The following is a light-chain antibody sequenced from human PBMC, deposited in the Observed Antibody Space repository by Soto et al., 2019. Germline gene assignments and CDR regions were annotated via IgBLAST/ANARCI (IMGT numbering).Light chain of an antibody. V-gene: IGLV2-14*03. Sequence: QSALTQPASVSGSPGQSITISFTGTSSDVGAYKYVSWYQQHPGKAPKLIIYGVSNRPSGVSNRFSGSKSGNTAFLTISGLQPEDEADYYCSSFTGTTTLDVFGTGTKVTVL. CDR1: SSDVGAYKY. J-gene: IGLJ1*01. CDR3: SSFTGTTTLDV. CDR2: GVS.